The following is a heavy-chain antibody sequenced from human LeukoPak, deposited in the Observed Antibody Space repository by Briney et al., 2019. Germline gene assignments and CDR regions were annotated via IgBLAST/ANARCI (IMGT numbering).Heavy chain of an antibody. D-gene: IGHD4-23*01. CDR1: GFTFSSYG. J-gene: IGHJ4*02. CDR3: AKDMTTVVNRGALDY. V-gene: IGHV3-30*02. CDR2: IRYDGSNK. Sequence: GGSLRLSCAASGFTFSSYGMHWVRQAPGKGLEWVAFIRYDGSNKYYADSVKGRFTISRDNSKNTLYLQMNSLRAEDTAVYYCAKDMTTVVNRGALDYWGQGTLVTVSS.